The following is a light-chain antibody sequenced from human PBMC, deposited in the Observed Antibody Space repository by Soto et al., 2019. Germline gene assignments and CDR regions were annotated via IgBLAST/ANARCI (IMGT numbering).Light chain of an antibody. CDR2: KVS. CDR3: QQYNSYLYT. CDR1: QSISNW. V-gene: IGKV1-5*03. Sequence: DIQMTQSPSTLSASVGEKITNTCRASQSISNWLAWYQQKPGKAPNLLIYKVSNLESGVPSRFSGSGSGTEFTLTISSLQPEDVATYYCQQYNSYLYTFGQGTKVDIK. J-gene: IGKJ2*01.